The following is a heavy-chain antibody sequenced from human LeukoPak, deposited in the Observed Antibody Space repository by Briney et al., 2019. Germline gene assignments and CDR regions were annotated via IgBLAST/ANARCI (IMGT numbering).Heavy chain of an antibody. Sequence: ASVKVSCKTSGYAFSDYSMHWVRQAPGQGLEWMGWINPNSGATNYAQKFQGRVTMTRDTSVSTAYLEPTRLTSDDAAVYYCSTEDKYCTSATCVDYWGQGTLVTVSS. CDR3: STEDKYCTSATCVDY. D-gene: IGHD2-8*01. CDR1: GYAFSDYS. V-gene: IGHV1-2*02. J-gene: IGHJ4*02. CDR2: INPNSGAT.